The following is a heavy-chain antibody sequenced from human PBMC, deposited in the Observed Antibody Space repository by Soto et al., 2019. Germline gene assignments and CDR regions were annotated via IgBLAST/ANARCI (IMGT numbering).Heavy chain of an antibody. CDR3: ARGGIAAPKNWFDP. CDR1: GGSISSGGYS. D-gene: IGHD6-13*01. Sequence: LSLTCAVSGGSISSGGYSWSWIRQPPGKGLEWIGYIYHSGSTHYNPSLKSRVTISVDRSKNQFSLKLSSVTAADTAVYYCARGGIAAPKNWFDPWGQGTLVTVSS. J-gene: IGHJ5*02. V-gene: IGHV4-30-2*01. CDR2: IYHSGST.